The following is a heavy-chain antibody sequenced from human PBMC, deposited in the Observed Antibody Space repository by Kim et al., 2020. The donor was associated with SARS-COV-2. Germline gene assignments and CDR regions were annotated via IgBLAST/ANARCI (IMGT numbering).Heavy chain of an antibody. J-gene: IGHJ3*02. CDR1: GYSISSGYY. CDR3: AREVRWELLYGDAFDI. V-gene: IGHV4-38-2*02. D-gene: IGHD1-26*01. Sequence: SETLSLTCTVSGYSISSGYYWGWIRQPPGKGLEWIGSIYHSGSTYYNPSLKSRVTISVDTSKNQFSLKLSSVTAADTAVYYCAREVRWELLYGDAFDIWGQGTMVPVSS. CDR2: IYHSGST.